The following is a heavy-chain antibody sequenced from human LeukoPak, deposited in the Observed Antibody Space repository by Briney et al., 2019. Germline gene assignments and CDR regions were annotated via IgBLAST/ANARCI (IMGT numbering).Heavy chain of an antibody. CDR3: ARQRSNQRSGYADY. CDR2: ISKTSSYI. V-gene: IGHV3-21*01. D-gene: IGHD5-12*01. J-gene: IGHJ4*02. CDR1: GFTFSDYS. Sequence: GGSLRLSCAASGFTFSDYSLNWVRQAPGKALEWVSSISKTSSYIYYAASVKGRFAISRDKARNSLYLQMNSLRVEDTAIYYCARQRSNQRSGYADYWGQGTLVTVSS.